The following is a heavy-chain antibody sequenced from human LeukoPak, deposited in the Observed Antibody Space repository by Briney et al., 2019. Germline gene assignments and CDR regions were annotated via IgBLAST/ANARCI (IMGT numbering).Heavy chain of an antibody. CDR1: GFTISSNY. D-gene: IGHD4-17*01. J-gene: IGHJ3*02. V-gene: IGHV3-66*01. Sequence: GGSLRLSCAASGFTISSNYMSWVRQAPGKGLEWVSVIYSGGSTYYADSVKGRFTISRDNSKNTLYLQMNSLRAEDTAVYYCARDKGDYANAFDIWGQGTMVTVSS. CDR3: ARDKGDYANAFDI. CDR2: IYSGGST.